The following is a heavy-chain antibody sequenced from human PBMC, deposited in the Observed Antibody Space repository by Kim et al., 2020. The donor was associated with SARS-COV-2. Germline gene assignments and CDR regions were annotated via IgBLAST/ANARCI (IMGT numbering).Heavy chain of an antibody. CDR2: ISWNSGSI. D-gene: IGHD3-3*01. CDR3: AKDMEGFGVVPPEAFDI. CDR1: GFTFGDYA. J-gene: IGHJ3*02. Sequence: GGSLRLSCAASGFTFGDYAMHWVRQAPGKGLEWVSGISWNSGSIGYADSVKGRFTISRDNAKNSLYLQMNSLRAEDTALYYCAKDMEGFGVVPPEAFDIWGQGTMVTVSS. V-gene: IGHV3-9*01.